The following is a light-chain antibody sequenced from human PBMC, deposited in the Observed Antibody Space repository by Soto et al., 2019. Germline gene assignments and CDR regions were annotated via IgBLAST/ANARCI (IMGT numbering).Light chain of an antibody. CDR1: QYINTY. CDR2: AAS. Sequence: DIQMTQSPSSLSASIGARVPIACRASQYINTYLNWYQQKPGKAPKLLIYAASSLQSGVPSRFSGSGSGTDFTLTISSLQPEDFATYYCLQHNSYPLTFGGGTKVDIK. CDR3: LQHNSYPLT. J-gene: IGKJ4*01. V-gene: IGKV1-17*01.